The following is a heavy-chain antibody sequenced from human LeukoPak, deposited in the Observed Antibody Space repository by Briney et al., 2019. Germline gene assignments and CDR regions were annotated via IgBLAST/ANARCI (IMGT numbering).Heavy chain of an antibody. J-gene: IGHJ3*02. CDR1: GFTFSTYG. CDR3: ARAISTGADAFDI. D-gene: IGHD3-22*01. Sequence: GGSLRLSCAASGFTFSTYGMNWVRQAPGKGPVWVSSISGSGDSTYYADSVKGRFTISRDNAKNSLYLQMTSLTAGDTAVYYCARAISTGADAFDIWGQGTMVTVSS. CDR2: ISGSGDST. V-gene: IGHV3-23*01.